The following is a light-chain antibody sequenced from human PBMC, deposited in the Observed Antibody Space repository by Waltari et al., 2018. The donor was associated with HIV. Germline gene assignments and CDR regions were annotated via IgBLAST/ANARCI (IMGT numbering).Light chain of an antibody. CDR1: HSHIGSVYA. J-gene: IGLJ1*01. V-gene: IGLV1-40*01. CDR2: GNS. Sequence: QSVLTQPPSVSAAPGQRVTISRTVTHSHIGSVYAVHWYQQVPGTVPKLLIYGNSNRPSGVPDRISGSKSGSSASLAISGLQADDEADYYCQSYDSSLSGCIFGTGTRVTVL. CDR3: QSYDSSLSGCI.